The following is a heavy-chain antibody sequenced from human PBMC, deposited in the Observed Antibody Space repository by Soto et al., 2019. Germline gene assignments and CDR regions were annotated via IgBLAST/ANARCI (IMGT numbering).Heavy chain of an antibody. D-gene: IGHD6-19*01. Sequence: ASVKASFKASGYTFTGYYMHWVRQAPGQGLEWMGWINPNSGGTNYAQKFQGWVTMTRDTSISTAYMELSRLRSDDTAVYYCARGKTVAGTGGYYFDYWGQGTLVTVSS. J-gene: IGHJ4*02. CDR3: ARGKTVAGTGGYYFDY. CDR1: GYTFTGYY. CDR2: INPNSGGT. V-gene: IGHV1-2*04.